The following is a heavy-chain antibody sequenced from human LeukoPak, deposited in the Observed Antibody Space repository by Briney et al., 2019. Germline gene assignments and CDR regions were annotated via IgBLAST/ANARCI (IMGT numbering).Heavy chain of an antibody. CDR1: GFTVSSNY. Sequence: GGSLRLSCAAPGFTVSSNYMSWVRQAPGKGLEWVSVIYSGGSTYYADSVKGRFTISRDNSKNTLYLQMNSLRAEDTAVYYCARDMGYYYDSSGSIFDYWGQGTLVTVSS. V-gene: IGHV3-66*01. CDR2: IYSGGST. D-gene: IGHD3-22*01. CDR3: ARDMGYYYDSSGSIFDY. J-gene: IGHJ4*02.